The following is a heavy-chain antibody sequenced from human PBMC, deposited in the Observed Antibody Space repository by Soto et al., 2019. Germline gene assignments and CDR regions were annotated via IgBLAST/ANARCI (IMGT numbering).Heavy chain of an antibody. J-gene: IGHJ6*02. V-gene: IGHV1-8*01. D-gene: IGHD3-16*01. Sequence: QVQLVQSGAEVKKPGASVKVSCKASGYTFTSYDINWVRQATGQGLEWMGWMNPNSGNTGYAQKFQGRVTMTRNTSLRTAYRELGALRSEDTAVYYGPRGSRPPVMASWGQGTRSPSP. CDR1: GYTFTSYD. CDR2: MNPNSGNT. CDR3: PRGSRPPVMAS.